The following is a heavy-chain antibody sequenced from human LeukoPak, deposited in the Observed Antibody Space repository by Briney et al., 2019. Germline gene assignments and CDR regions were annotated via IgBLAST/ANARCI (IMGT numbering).Heavy chain of an antibody. CDR2: IKEGGRET. Sequence: PGGSLRLSCVASGFTFSNSWMTWVRQAPGKGLEWVALIKEGGRETFDMDSVRGRFIISRDDVKNSVYLQINSLAAEDTALYYCATDRGTYWGQGTLVIVSS. J-gene: IGHJ4*02. CDR3: ATDRGTY. D-gene: IGHD3-10*01. CDR1: GFTFSNSW. V-gene: IGHV3-7*03.